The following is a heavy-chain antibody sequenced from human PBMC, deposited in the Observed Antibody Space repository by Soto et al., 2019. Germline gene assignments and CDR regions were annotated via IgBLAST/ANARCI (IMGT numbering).Heavy chain of an antibody. V-gene: IGHV2-5*02. CDR1: GFSLSTSGVG. D-gene: IGHD3-10*01. CDR3: AHSRTGWFGELLYQIFDY. J-gene: IGHJ4*02. Sequence: QITLKESGPTLVNPTQTLTLTCTFSGFSLSTSGVGVGWIRQPPGKALEWLALIYWDDDKRYSPSLKSRLTITKDTSKNQVVLTMTNMDPVDTATYYCAHSRTGWFGELLYQIFDYWGQGTLVTVSS. CDR2: IYWDDDK.